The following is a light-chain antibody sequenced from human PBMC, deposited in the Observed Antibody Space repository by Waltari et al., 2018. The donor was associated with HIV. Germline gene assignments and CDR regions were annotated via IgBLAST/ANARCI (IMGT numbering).Light chain of an antibody. V-gene: IGLV3-1*01. Sequence: ELTQPPSVSVPSGQTASIPCSGEQLADKFPCWYQKEPGQPPILLVYQGSRRPSGIPERFSASKSANTATLTVRGAQPLDEAEYFCQAWDADHAVFGGGTTLTVL. J-gene: IGLJ2*01. CDR2: QGS. CDR1: QLADKF. CDR3: QAWDADHAV.